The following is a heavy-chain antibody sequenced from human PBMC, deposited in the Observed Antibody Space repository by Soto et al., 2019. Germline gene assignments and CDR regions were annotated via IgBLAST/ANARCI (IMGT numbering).Heavy chain of an antibody. J-gene: IGHJ4*02. V-gene: IGHV3-30-3*01. D-gene: IGHD5-18*01. CDR1: GFTFSSYA. CDR2: ISYDVSNK. CDR3: ARDREYSLDY. Sequence: QVQLVESGGGVVQPGRSLRRSCAASGFTFSSYAMHWVRQAPGKGLEWVAFISYDVSNKYYADSVKGRFTISRDNSKNTLFLQLNSLRPDDTAVYYCARDREYSLDYWGQGTLVTVSS.